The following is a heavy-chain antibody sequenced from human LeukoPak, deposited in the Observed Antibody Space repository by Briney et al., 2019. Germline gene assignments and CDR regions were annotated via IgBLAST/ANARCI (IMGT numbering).Heavy chain of an antibody. CDR2: ISYDGSNK. CDR1: GFTFSSYG. V-gene: IGHV3-30*18. Sequence: GRSLRLSCAASGFTFSSYGMHWVRQAPGKGLEWVAVISYDGSNKYYADSVKGRFTISRDNSKNTLYLQMNSLRAKDTAVYYCAKDQAGAVAAYYFDYWGQGTLVTVSS. J-gene: IGHJ4*02. D-gene: IGHD6-19*01. CDR3: AKDQAGAVAAYYFDY.